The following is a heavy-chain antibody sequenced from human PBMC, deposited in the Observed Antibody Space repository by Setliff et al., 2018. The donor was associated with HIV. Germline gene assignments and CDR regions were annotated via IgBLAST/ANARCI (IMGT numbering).Heavy chain of an antibody. J-gene: IGHJ4*02. CDR1: GGSIRSSSYY. CDR2: ISYNGST. Sequence: SETLSLTCTVSGGSIRSSSYYWGWIRQPPGKGLEWIGSISYNGSTYYNPSLKSRVSISVDTSENQFSLKLSSVTAADTAVYYCARDGYSSSWYVISGSFDYWGQGILVTVSS. CDR3: ARDGYSSSWYVISGSFDY. D-gene: IGHD6-13*01. V-gene: IGHV4-39*07.